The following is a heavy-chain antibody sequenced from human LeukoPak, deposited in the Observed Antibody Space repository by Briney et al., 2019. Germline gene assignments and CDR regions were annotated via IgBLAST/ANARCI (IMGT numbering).Heavy chain of an antibody. CDR3: ARDSTLCRGTNCYQNDPFDI. D-gene: IGHD2-2*01. Sequence: ASVKVSCKAFDSTFNSQGFSWVRQAPGQGLEWMGWISAYNGNTRFARKLQDRVSMTTDTSTTTAYMELRSLTSDDTATYYCARDSTLCRGTNCYQNDPFDIWGQGTMVTVPS. CDR2: ISAYNGNT. J-gene: IGHJ3*02. V-gene: IGHV1-18*01. CDR1: DSTFNSQG.